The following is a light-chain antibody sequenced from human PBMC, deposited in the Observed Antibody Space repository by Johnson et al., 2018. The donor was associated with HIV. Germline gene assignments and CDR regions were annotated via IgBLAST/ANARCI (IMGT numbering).Light chain of an antibody. CDR2: DNY. CDR3: GTGDSSLSVYV. J-gene: IGLJ1*01. CDR1: TSNIGNND. V-gene: IGLV1-51*01. Sequence: QSVLTQPPSVSAAPGQKVTFSCSGSTSNIGNNDVSWYRHLPGTAPKLLIYDNYKRPSGIPDRFSGSKSGTSATLDITGLQTGDEADYYCGTGDSSLSVYVFATGTKFTVL.